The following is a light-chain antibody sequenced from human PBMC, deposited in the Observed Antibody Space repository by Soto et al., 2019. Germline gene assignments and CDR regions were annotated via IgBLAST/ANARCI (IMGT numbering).Light chain of an antibody. CDR3: SSYTSSSTLV. CDR1: SSDVGGYNY. J-gene: IGLJ2*01. CDR2: DVS. Sequence: QSALTQPASVSGSPGQSITISCTGTSSDVGGYNYVSWYKQHPGKDPKHMIYDVSNRPSGVSNRFSGSKSGNTASLTISGLQAEDEADYYCSSYTSSSTLVFGGGTKLTVL. V-gene: IGLV2-14*01.